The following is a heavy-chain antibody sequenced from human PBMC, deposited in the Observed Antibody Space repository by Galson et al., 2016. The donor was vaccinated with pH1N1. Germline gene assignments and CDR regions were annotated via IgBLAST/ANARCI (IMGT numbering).Heavy chain of an antibody. CDR1: GYSFSNYW. Sequence: QSGAEVKKPGESPRISCKGSGYSFSNYWIGWVRQMPGKGLEWMGIIYPGDSETKYSPSFQGQVTFSADKSSSTAYLQWSSLKASDTAMYYCARRDTLYGVDVWGQGTTVTVSS. CDR2: IYPGDSET. D-gene: IGHD5-18*01. J-gene: IGHJ6*02. CDR3: ARRDTLYGVDV. V-gene: IGHV5-51*01.